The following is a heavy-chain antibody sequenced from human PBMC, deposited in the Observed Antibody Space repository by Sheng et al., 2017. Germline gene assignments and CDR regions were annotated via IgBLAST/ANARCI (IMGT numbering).Heavy chain of an antibody. J-gene: IGHJ4*02. Sequence: QVQLQESGPGLVKPSETLSLTCTVSGGSISSYYWSWIRQPPGKGLEWIGYIYYSGSTNYNPSLKSRVTISVDTSKNQFSLKLSSVTAADTAVYYCARATYYYDSSGYYYDPLFDYWGQGTLVTVSS. CDR1: GGSISSYY. D-gene: IGHD3-22*01. CDR2: IYYSGST. CDR3: ARATYYYDSSGYYYDPLFDY. V-gene: IGHV4-59*01.